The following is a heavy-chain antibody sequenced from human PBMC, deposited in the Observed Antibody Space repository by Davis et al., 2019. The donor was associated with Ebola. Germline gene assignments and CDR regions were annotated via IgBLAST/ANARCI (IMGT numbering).Heavy chain of an antibody. J-gene: IGHJ6*03. Sequence: ASVKVSCKASGYTFTSYDINWVRQATGQGLEWMGWMNPNSGNTGYAQKFQGRVTITRNTSISTAYMELSSLRSEDTAVYHCARAVRPYYYMDVWGKGTTVTVSS. CDR2: MNPNSGNT. CDR3: ARAVRPYYYMDV. V-gene: IGHV1-8*03. D-gene: IGHD3-10*01. CDR1: GYTFTSYD.